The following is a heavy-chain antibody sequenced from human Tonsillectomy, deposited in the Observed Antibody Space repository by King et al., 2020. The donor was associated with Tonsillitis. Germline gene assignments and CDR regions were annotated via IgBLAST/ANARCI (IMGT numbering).Heavy chain of an antibody. D-gene: IGHD5-18*01. CDR3: ARRHKPGYSYGSDAFDI. Sequence: VQLVESGGGVVHPGRSLRLSCAASGFTFSSYGMHWVRQAPGKGLEWVAVIWYDGSNKYYADSVKGRFTISRDNSKNTLYLQMNSLRAEDTAVYYCARRHKPGYSYGSDAFDIWGQGTMVTVSS. CDR1: GFTFSSYG. J-gene: IGHJ3*02. CDR2: IWYDGSNK. V-gene: IGHV3-33*08.